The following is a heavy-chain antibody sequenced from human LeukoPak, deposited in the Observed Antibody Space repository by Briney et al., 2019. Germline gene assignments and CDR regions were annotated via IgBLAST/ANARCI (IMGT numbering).Heavy chain of an antibody. J-gene: IGHJ6*02. D-gene: IGHD6-19*01. CDR3: ARDRSSGWDNYYYGMDV. CDR1: GGSIRNYY. V-gene: IGHV4-59*01. CDR2: IYYSGST. Sequence: NTSETLSLTCTVSGGSIRNYYWSWIRQPPGKGLEWIGYIYYSGSTNYNPSLKSRVTISVDTSKNQFSLKLTSVTAADTAVYYCARDRSSGWDNYYYGMDVWGQGTTVTVSS.